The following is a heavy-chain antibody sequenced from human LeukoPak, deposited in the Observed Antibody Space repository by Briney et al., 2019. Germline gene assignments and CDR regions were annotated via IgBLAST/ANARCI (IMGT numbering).Heavy chain of an antibody. Sequence: GGSLRLSCEASGFTLSTYWMNWVRQVPGKGLDWVANINPDGSGKRYVDSVKGRFTIARDNADNSLSLQMNSLRAEDTAVYYCASWGAGGNSWGQGTLVTVSS. CDR3: ASWGAGGNS. J-gene: IGHJ4*02. V-gene: IGHV3-7*01. CDR2: INPDGSGK. CDR1: GFTLSTYW. D-gene: IGHD3-16*01.